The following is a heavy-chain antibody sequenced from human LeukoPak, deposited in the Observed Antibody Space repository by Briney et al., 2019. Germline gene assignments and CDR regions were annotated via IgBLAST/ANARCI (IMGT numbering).Heavy chain of an antibody. J-gene: IGHJ3*02. Sequence: GGSLRLSCATSQFKFNNYGMTWVRQAPGKGLEWVSSITGSGGRTQYADPVQGRFTISRDNSKNTLYLQMNSLRAEDTAVYYCAKDPNGDYIGTFDIWGQGTMVTVSS. V-gene: IGHV3-23*01. CDR3: AKDPNGDYIGTFDI. CDR1: QFKFNNYG. D-gene: IGHD4-17*01. CDR2: ITGSGGRT.